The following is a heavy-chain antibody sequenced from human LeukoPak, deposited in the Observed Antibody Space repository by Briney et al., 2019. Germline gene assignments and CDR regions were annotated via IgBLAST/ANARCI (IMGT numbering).Heavy chain of an antibody. J-gene: IGHJ4*02. CDR2: FDGNGPNT. CDR3: AKPRTTGLGWAQFDY. CDR1: GFTFSSFA. D-gene: IGHD2-8*02. Sequence: PGGSLRLSCAASGFTFSSFAMTWVHQAPGKGLEWVSGFDGNGPNTYYADSVKGRWTISRDNSRNTLYLEVNSLRPEDTAIYYCAKPRTTGLGWAQFDYWGQGSLVTVSS. V-gene: IGHV3-23*01.